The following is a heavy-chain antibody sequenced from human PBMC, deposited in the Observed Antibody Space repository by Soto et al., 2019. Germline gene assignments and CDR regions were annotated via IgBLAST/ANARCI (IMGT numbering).Heavy chain of an antibody. CDR3: ARREIQGPIDY. CDR2: IYYSGTT. V-gene: IGHV4-28*01. CDR1: GYSISSSNW. Sequence: LSLPCAVSGYSISSSNWWGWIRQPPGKGLEWIGYIYYSGTTYYNPSLKSRVTMSVDTSKNQFSLKLTSVTAVDTAVYYCARREIQGPIDYWGQGTLVTVPQ. D-gene: IGHD1-26*01. J-gene: IGHJ4*02.